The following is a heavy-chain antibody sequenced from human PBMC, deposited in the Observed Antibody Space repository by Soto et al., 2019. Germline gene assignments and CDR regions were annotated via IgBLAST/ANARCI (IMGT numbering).Heavy chain of an antibody. D-gene: IGHD3-3*01. J-gene: IGHJ5*02. V-gene: IGHV3-30-3*01. Sequence: QVQLVESGGGVVQPGRSLRLCCVASRFTFSSYAMHWVRQAPSKGLAWVTLISHHGSNKYYADSVKGRFTISRDTSKNTRKHEKNRLGAEDTAVYYRARGCLFGSARGGGGVDPWGQGTLVTVSS. CDR2: ISHHGSNK. CDR3: ARGCLFGSARGGGGVDP. CDR1: RFTFSSYA.